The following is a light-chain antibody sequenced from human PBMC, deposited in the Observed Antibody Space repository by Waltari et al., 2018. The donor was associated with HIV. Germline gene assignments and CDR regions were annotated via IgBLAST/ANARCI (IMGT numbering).Light chain of an antibody. Sequence: QSALTQAASVSGSPGQSITISCTGTSSDVGGYDYVSWYQQHPGKAPKLMIYEVSNRPAGVPNRFSGSKPGNTASLTIAGLQAEDEADYYCSSYTSSSTVVFGGGTQLTVL. CDR3: SSYTSSSTVV. CDR1: SSDVGGYDY. J-gene: IGLJ2*01. V-gene: IGLV2-14*01. CDR2: EVS.